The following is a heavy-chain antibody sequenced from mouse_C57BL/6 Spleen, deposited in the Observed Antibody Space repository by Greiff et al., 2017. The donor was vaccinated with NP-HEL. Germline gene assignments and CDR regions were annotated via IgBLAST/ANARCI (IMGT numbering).Heavy chain of an antibody. J-gene: IGHJ2*01. V-gene: IGHV1-55*01. CDR1: GYTFTSYW. CDR3: ARGCYYGSSYGEC. CDR2: IYPGSGST. Sequence: QVQLQQPGAELVKPGASVKMSCKASGYTFTSYWITWVKQRPGQGLEWIGDIYPGSGSTNYNEQFKSKATLTVDPSSSTAYMQLSSLTSVDPAVYNCARGCYYGSSYGECWGQGTTLTVAS. D-gene: IGHD1-1*01.